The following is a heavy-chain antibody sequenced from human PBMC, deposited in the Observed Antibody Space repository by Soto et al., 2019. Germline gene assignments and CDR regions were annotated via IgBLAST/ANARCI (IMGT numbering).Heavy chain of an antibody. CDR2: ISGSGGST. V-gene: IGHV3-23*01. D-gene: IGHD6-19*01. CDR1: GFTFSSYA. Sequence: EVQLLESGGGLVQPGGSLRLSCAASGFTFSSYAMSWVRQAPGKGLEWVSAISGSGGSTYYADSVKGRFTISRDNSKNTLYLQLNRLRAEDTTVYYCAKGGYSRGWYTAWGQGTLVTVSS. J-gene: IGHJ5*02. CDR3: AKGGYSRGWYTA.